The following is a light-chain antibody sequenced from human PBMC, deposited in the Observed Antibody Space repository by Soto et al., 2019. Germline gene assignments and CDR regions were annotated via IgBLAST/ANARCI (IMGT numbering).Light chain of an antibody. CDR2: SAS. J-gene: IGKJ4*01. CDR3: QQRDSWPLT. V-gene: IGKV3-11*01. CDR1: ESVSTF. Sequence: EIVLTQSPGALSLSPGESATLSCRASESVSTFLAWYQQKPGQAPRLLIYSASKRATGIPARFSGSGSGTDFTLTISSLEPEDFAFYYCQQRDSWPLTFGGGTKVDI.